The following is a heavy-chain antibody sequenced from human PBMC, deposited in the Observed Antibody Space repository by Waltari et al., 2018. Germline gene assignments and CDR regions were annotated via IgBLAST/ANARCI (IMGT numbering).Heavy chain of an antibody. Sequence: EVQLVESGGGLVQPGGSLRLSCAAPGFDFSNSDMNWVRQAPGKGLEWISYISGRTGVKYHADSVKGRFTISRDIAKNSVQLQMNSLRAEDTALYYCTGGHHDYWGQGTLVTVSS. J-gene: IGHJ4*02. CDR1: GFDFSNSD. CDR2: ISGRTGVK. CDR3: TGGHHDY. V-gene: IGHV3-48*01.